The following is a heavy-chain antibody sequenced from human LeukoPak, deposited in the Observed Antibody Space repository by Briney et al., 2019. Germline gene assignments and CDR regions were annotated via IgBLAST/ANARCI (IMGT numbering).Heavy chain of an antibody. V-gene: IGHV1-69*05. CDR3: ARTAMVTRYFDY. J-gene: IGHJ4*02. D-gene: IGHD5-18*01. Sequence: SVKVSCKASGGTFSSYAISRVRQTPGQGLEWMGGIIPIFGTANYAQKFQGRVTITTDESTSTAYMELSSLRSEDTAVYYCARTAMVTRYFDYWGQGTLVTVSS. CDR2: IIPIFGTA. CDR1: GGTFSSYA.